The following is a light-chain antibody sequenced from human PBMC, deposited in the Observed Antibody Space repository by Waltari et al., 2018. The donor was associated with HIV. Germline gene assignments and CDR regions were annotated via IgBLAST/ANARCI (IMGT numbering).Light chain of an antibody. V-gene: IGLV2-14*03. CDR1: SSDIDVSKY. CDR2: DIN. CDR3: SSYTTTSTLYV. J-gene: IGLJ1*01. Sequence: QSTLTQPASVSGSPGHSLTIPCTGFSSDIDVSKYLPCYQQHPGKAPKLLIYDINNRPSGVSLRFSGSKSDNTASLTISGRRAEDEADYYCSSYTTTSTLYVFGTGTKVTV.